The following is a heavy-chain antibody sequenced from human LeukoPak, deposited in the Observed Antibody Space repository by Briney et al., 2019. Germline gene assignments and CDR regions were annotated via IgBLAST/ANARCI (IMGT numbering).Heavy chain of an antibody. V-gene: IGHV5-51*01. Sequence: GESLKISCKGSGYSYTSYWIGWVRQMPGKGLEWMGIIYPGDSDTRYSTSFQGQVTISADKSISTAYLQWSSLKASDTDMYYCARQYCSSTSCYQDYYGMDVWGQGTTVTVSS. CDR3: ARQYCSSTSCYQDYYGMDV. CDR1: GYSYTSYW. CDR2: IYPGDSDT. D-gene: IGHD2-2*01. J-gene: IGHJ6*02.